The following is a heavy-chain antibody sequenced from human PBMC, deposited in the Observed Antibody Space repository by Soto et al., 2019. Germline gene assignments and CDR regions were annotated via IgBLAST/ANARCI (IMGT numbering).Heavy chain of an antibody. Sequence: QVQLVQSGAEVKKPGASVKVSCQASGYTFPSYDINWVRHATGQGLEWMGWMNPNSGNTGYAQKFQGRVTMTRNPSISTAYMELSSRRSDDTAVYYCARARGNNWNCHPCYYWGQGTLVTVSS. CDR3: ARARGNNWNCHPCYY. D-gene: IGHD1-1*01. CDR1: GYTFPSYD. V-gene: IGHV1-8*01. J-gene: IGHJ4*02. CDR2: MNPNSGNT.